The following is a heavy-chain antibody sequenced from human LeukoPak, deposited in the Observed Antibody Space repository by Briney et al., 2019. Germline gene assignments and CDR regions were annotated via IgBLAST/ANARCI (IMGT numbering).Heavy chain of an antibody. CDR1: GFTFSSYS. CDR2: ISSSSSYI. D-gene: IGHD2-15*01. CDR3: ARDSGYCSGGSCYRPFDY. Sequence: PGGSLRLSCAASGFTFSSYSMNWVRQARGKGLEWVSSISSSSSYIYYADSVKGRFTISRDNAKNSLYLQMNSLRAEDTAVYYCARDSGYCSGGSCYRPFDYWGQGTLVTVSS. J-gene: IGHJ4*02. V-gene: IGHV3-21*01.